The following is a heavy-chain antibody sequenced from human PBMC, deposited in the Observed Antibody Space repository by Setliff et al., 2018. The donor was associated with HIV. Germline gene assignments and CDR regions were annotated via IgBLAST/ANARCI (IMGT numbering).Heavy chain of an antibody. D-gene: IGHD3-10*01. CDR2: INSGNGNT. CDR1: GYSLTNYA. V-gene: IGHV1-3*04. CDR3: ARLVWVAEPYCDY. J-gene: IGHJ4*02. Sequence: ASVKVSCKASGYSLTNYAMQWVRQAPGQRLEWMGWINSGNGNTKYSQKFQGRVSITRDTSANTAYMELSSLRSVDTAVYYCARLVWVAEPYCDYWGQGTLVTVSS.